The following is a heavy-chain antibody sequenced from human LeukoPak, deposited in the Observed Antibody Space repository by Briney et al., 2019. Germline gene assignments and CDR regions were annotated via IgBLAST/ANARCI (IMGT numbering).Heavy chain of an antibody. CDR3: ATVAVIRGVTYFDH. CDR2: LFYSGST. Sequence: PSETLSLTCTFSGGSISSYYWSWIRQPPGKGLEWGAYLFYSGSTDYNPSLASRVTISVDTSKNQVSLKLRSVTAADTAVYYCATVAVIRGVTYFDHWGQGTLVTVSS. CDR1: GGSISSYY. J-gene: IGHJ4*02. D-gene: IGHD3-10*01. V-gene: IGHV4-59*01.